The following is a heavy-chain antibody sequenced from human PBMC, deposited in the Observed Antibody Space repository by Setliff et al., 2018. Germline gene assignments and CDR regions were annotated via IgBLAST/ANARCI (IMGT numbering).Heavy chain of an antibody. CDR2: MNPNSGNT. D-gene: IGHD3-16*02. CDR3: ARLYYDYVWGSYRLYYYYGMDV. V-gene: IGHV1-8*02. Sequence: VKVSCKASGYTFTSYDINWVRQATGQGLEWMGWMNPNSGNTGYAQKFQGRVTMTRNTSISTAYMELSSLRSEDTAVYYCARLYYDYVWGSYRLYYYYGMDVWGQGTTVTVS. CDR1: GYTFTSYD. J-gene: IGHJ6*02.